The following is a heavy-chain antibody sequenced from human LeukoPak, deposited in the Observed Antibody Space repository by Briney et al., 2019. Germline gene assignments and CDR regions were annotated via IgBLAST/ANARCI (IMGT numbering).Heavy chain of an antibody. CDR3: ARRAVRWFGDDDAFDI. CDR2: IYYSGST. V-gene: IGHV4-59*08. Sequence: SETLSLTCTVSGGSISSYCWSWIRQPPGKGLEWIGYIYYSGSTNYNPSLKSRVTISVDTSKNQFSLKLSSVTAADTAVYYCARRAVRWFGDDDAFDIWGQGTMVTVSS. J-gene: IGHJ3*02. CDR1: GGSISSYC. D-gene: IGHD3-10*01.